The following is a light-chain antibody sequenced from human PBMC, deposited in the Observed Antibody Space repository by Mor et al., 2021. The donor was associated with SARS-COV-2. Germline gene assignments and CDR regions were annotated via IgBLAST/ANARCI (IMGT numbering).Light chain of an antibody. CDR2: WAS. CDR3: QQYYTTPYT. J-gene: IGKJ2*01. Sequence: WASTLQSGVPDRFSGSGSGTDFTLTISSLQAADVALYYCQQYYTTPYTFGRGTKLEIK. V-gene: IGKV4-1*01.